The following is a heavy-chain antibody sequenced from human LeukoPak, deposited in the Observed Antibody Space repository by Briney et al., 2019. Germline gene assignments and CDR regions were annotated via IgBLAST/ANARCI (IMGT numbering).Heavy chain of an antibody. Sequence: SETLSLTCTVSGYSISSGYYWSWIRQLPGKGLEWIGEINHSGSTNYNPSLKSRVTISVDTSKNQFSLKLSSVTAADTAVYYCACLTTMGRYWFDPWGQGTLVTVSS. J-gene: IGHJ5*02. V-gene: IGHV4-38-2*02. CDR3: ACLTTMGRYWFDP. CDR2: INHSGST. CDR1: GYSISSGYY. D-gene: IGHD4-23*01.